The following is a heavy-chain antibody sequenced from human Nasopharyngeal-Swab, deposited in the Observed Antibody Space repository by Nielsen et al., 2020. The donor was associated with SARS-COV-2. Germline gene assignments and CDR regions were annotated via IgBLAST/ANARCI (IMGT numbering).Heavy chain of an antibody. CDR2: ISGNSGSI. D-gene: IGHD3-10*01. V-gene: IGHV3-9*01. CDR1: GFTFDDYA. J-gene: IGHJ6*02. Sequence: SLKISCAASGFTFDDYAMHWVRQAPGKGLEWVSGISGNSGSIGYADSVKGRFTISRDNAKNSLYLQMNSLRAEDTALYYCAKDTFHYYGDYYGMDVWGQGTTVTVSS. CDR3: AKDTFHYYGDYYGMDV.